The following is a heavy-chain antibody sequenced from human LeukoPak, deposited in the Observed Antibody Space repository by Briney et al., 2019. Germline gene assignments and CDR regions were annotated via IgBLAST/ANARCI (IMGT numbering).Heavy chain of an antibody. Sequence: GASVKVSCKASGYTFTGYYMHWVRQAPGQGLEWMGWINPNSGGTNYAQKFQGRVTMTRNTSISTAYMELSSLRSEDTAVYYCATHPGGSLVRGEGAFDIWGQGTMVTVSS. D-gene: IGHD3-10*01. CDR1: GYTFTGYY. CDR3: ATHPGGSLVRGEGAFDI. J-gene: IGHJ3*02. CDR2: INPNSGGT. V-gene: IGHV1-2*02.